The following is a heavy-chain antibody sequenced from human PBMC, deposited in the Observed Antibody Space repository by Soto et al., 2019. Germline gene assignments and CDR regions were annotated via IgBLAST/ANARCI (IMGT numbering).Heavy chain of an antibody. J-gene: IGHJ5*02. CDR1: GGSISGSSYY. CDR2: IYYSGST. CDR3: ARAGSSWYAAGFDP. V-gene: IGHV4-39*01. Sequence: SETLSLTCTVSGGSISGSSYYWGWIRQPPGKGLEWIGYIYYSGSTYYNPSLKSRVTISVDTSKNQFSLKLSSVTAADTAVYYCARAGSSWYAAGFDPWGQGTLVTVSS. D-gene: IGHD6-13*01.